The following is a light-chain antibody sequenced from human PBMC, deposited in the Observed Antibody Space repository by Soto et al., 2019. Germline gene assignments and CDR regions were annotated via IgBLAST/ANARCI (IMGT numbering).Light chain of an antibody. CDR2: GAS. CDR1: QSISSN. J-gene: IGKJ1*01. CDR3: QQYDKWPGT. V-gene: IGKV3D-15*01. Sequence: EIVMTQSPGTLSVSPGESATLPCRASQSISSNLAWFQQKPGQAPRLLIYGASTRATGIPATFSGSGSGREFTVTISSLQSEDSAVYYCQQYDKWPGTFGQGTKLEIK.